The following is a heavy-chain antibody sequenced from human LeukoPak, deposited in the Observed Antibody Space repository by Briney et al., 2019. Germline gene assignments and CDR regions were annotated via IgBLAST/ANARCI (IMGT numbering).Heavy chain of an antibody. J-gene: IGHJ4*02. CDR3: ARPGAYCSSTSCYATFDY. D-gene: IGHD2-2*01. Sequence: SETLSLTCTVSGGSISSSSYYWGWIRQPPGKGLEWIVSIYYSGSTYYNPSLKSRVTISEDTAKNQFSLKLSSVTAADTAVYYCARPGAYCSSTSCYATFDYWGQGTLVTVSS. V-gene: IGHV4-39*01. CDR2: IYYSGST. CDR1: GGSISSSSYY.